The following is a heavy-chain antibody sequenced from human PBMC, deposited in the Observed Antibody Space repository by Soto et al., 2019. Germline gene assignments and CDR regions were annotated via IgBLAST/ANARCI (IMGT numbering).Heavy chain of an antibody. J-gene: IGHJ2*01. CDR1: GYTFTNYG. CDR2: ISPYNGNT. D-gene: IGHD2-2*01. V-gene: IGHV1-18*01. CDR3: ARDGDRCTSTRCSPWPDTHVDL. Sequence: QVQLVQSGDEVKKPGASVKVSCKASGYTFTNYGISWVRQAPGQGLEWMGWISPYNGNTKYPQKLQGRVTMTTDTSTRTSYMELRSLRSDDTAVYCCARDGDRCTSTRCSPWPDTHVDLWGRGTLVTVSS.